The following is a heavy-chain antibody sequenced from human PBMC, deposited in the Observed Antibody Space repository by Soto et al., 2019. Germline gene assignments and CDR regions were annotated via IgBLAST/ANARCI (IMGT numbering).Heavy chain of an antibody. J-gene: IGHJ6*02. CDR3: ARDRGYCSGGSCYSGGGMDV. V-gene: IGHV4-59*12. D-gene: IGHD2-15*01. CDR1: SGSMSNGF. Sequence: SETLSLTCTVSSGSMSNGFWSWIRQPPGKGLEWIGYIFYSGTTNYNPSLKSRVTISVDTSKNQFSLKVTSVTAADTAVYYCARDRGYCSGGSCYSGGGMDVWGQGTTVTVSS. CDR2: IFYSGTT.